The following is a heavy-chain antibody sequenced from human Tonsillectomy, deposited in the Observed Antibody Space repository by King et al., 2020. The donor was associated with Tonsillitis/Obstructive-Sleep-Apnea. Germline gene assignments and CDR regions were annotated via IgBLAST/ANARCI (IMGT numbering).Heavy chain of an antibody. D-gene: IGHD3-22*01. V-gene: IGHV3-30*04. CDR2: ISYDGSNK. J-gene: IGHJ4*02. CDR1: GFTFSSYA. Sequence: VQLVESGGGVVQPGRSLRLSCAASGFTFSSYAMHWVRQAPGKGLEWVAVISYDGSNKYYADSVKGRFTISRDNSKNTLYLQMNSLRAEDTSVYYCARDLLGEYDYYDSSGPRFDFDYWGQGTLVTVSS. CDR3: ARDLLGEYDYYDSSGPRFDFDY.